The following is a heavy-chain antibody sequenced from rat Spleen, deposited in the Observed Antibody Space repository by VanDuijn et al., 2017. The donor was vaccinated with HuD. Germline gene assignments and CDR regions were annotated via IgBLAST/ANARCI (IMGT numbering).Heavy chain of an antibody. J-gene: IGHJ2*01. CDR1: GFTLSDHY. CDR2: IIYDGSGT. V-gene: IGHV5S10*01. Sequence: EVQLVESDGGLVQPGRSLKLSCAASGFTLSDHYMAWVRQAPKKGLEWVATIIYDGSGTYYRDSVKGRFTISRDNAKSTLYLQMDSLRSEDTATYYCTTVRWGDYWGQGVMVTVSS. CDR3: TTVRWGDY. D-gene: IGHD1-12*02.